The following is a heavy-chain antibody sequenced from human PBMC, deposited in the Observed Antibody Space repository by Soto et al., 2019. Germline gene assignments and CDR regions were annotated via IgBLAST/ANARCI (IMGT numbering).Heavy chain of an antibody. CDR2: IYWDDDE. J-gene: IGHJ4*02. CDR3: AHTGPAITMIVVGFEYYFDY. CDR1: GFSLSTSGVG. Sequence: SGPTLVNLTQTLTLTCTFSGFSLSTSGVGVGWIRQPPGKALEWLALIYWDDDERYSPSLKSRLTITKDTSKNQVVLTMTNMDPVDTATYYCAHTGPAITMIVVGFEYYFDYWGQGTLVTVSS. V-gene: IGHV2-5*02. D-gene: IGHD3-22*01.